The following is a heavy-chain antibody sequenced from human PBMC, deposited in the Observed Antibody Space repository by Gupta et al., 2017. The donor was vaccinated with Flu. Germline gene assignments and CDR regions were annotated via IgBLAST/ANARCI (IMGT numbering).Heavy chain of an antibody. CDR1: GFSLNDAW. Sequence: EMQLVESGGGLVKPGGSLTLSCAASGFSLNDAWMSWVRQAPGKGLEWVGRIRSTPDGGAADYDAPGKGRFTISRDDSKGTVFLQMNDLRSEDTALYFCTKANCGLDGPKYNWFDPWGQGTLVTVSS. CDR2: IRSTPDGGAA. CDR3: TKANCGLDGPKYNWFDP. V-gene: IGHV3-15*01. J-gene: IGHJ5*02. D-gene: IGHD2-21*01.